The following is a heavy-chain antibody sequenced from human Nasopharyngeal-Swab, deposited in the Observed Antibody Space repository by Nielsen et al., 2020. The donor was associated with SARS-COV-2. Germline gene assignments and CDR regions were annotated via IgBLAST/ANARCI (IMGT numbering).Heavy chain of an antibody. J-gene: IGHJ4*02. Sequence: GGSLRLSCAASGFAFIDYSMDWVCQAPGKGLEWVSYITSSSSTRYYADSVKGRFTVSRDNAKNSLYLQMSSLRDEDTAVYYCVREFEATGATYLDYWGLGTLVTVSS. CDR1: GFAFIDYS. CDR2: ITSSSSTR. D-gene: IGHD1-26*01. V-gene: IGHV3-48*02. CDR3: VREFEATGATYLDY.